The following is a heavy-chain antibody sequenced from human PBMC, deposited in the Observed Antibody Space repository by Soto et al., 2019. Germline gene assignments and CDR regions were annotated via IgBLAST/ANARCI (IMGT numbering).Heavy chain of an antibody. D-gene: IGHD2-8*01. J-gene: IGHJ6*02. V-gene: IGHV4-39*01. Sequence: PSETLSLTCTVSGGSISSSSYYWGWIRQPPGKGLEWIGSIYYSGSTYYNPSLKSRVTISVDTSKNQFSLKLSSVTAADTAVYYCVFEGVYASSYYGMDVWGQGTTVTVSS. CDR2: IYYSGST. CDR1: GGSISSSSYY. CDR3: VFEGVYASSYYGMDV.